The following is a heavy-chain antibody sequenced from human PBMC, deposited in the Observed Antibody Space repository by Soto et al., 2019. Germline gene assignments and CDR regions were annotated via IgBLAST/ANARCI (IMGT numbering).Heavy chain of an antibody. CDR3: ARELRDSSGYYAEYYYYGMDV. J-gene: IGHJ6*02. CDR2: INPSGGST. D-gene: IGHD3-22*01. Sequence: GASVKVSCKASGYTFTIYYMHWVRQAPGQGLEWMGIINPSGGSTSYAQKFQGRVTMTRDTSTSTVYMELSSLRSEDTAVYYCARELRDSSGYYAEYYYYGMDVWGQGTTVTVSS. V-gene: IGHV1-46*01. CDR1: GYTFTIYY.